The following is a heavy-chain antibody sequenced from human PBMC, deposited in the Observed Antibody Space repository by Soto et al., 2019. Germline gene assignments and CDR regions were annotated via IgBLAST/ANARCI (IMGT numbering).Heavy chain of an antibody. J-gene: IGHJ6*02. CDR2: IRAYNGNT. CDR3: ARDRDDYGDYRSYYGMDV. D-gene: IGHD4-17*01. Sequence: QVQLVQSGAEVKKPGASVKVSCKASGYTFTSYGISWVRQAPGQGLEWMGWIRAYNGNTNYAQKLQGRVTMTTDTSTSTDYMELRSLRSDDTAVYYCARDRDDYGDYRSYYGMDVWVQGTTVTVSS. CDR1: GYTFTSYG. V-gene: IGHV1-18*04.